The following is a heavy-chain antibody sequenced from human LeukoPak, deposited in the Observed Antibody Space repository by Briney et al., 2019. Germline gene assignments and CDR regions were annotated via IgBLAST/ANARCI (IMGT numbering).Heavy chain of an antibody. D-gene: IGHD5-12*01. J-gene: IGHJ4*02. V-gene: IGHV3-21*04. CDR3: ARDQGGYDDY. CDR1: GFTFSSYS. CDR2: ISSSSSYI. Sequence: PGGSLRLSCAASGFTFSSYSMNWVRQAPGKGLEWVSSISSSSSYIYYADSVKGRFTISRDNSKNTLYLQMNSLRAEDTAVYYCARDQGGYDDYWGQGTLVTVSS.